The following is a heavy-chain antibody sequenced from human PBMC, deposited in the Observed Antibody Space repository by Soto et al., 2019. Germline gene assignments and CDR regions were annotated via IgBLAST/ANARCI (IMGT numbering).Heavy chain of an antibody. CDR1: GGTFSSYT. CDR3: AREAFGQNYYYYGMDV. V-gene: IGHV1-69*08. CDR2: IIPILGIA. Sequence: QVQLVQSGAEVKKPGSSVKVSCKASGGTFSSYTISWVRQAPGQGLKWMGRIIPILGIANYAQKFQGRVTITADKSTSTAYMELSSLRSEDTAVYYCAREAFGQNYYYYGMDVWGQGTTVTASS. J-gene: IGHJ6*02. D-gene: IGHD3-16*01.